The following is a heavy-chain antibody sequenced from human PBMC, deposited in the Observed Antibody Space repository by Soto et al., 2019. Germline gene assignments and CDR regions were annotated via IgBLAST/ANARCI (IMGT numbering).Heavy chain of an antibody. Sequence: QVQLVQSGAEVKKPGASVKVSCKASGYTFTRYGISWVRQAPGQGLEWMGWISVYNGKANYAQKLXXRXTXXKDTPTSTAYMELRNLRSDDTAVYYWARGTDGRDGWGQGTTVTVSS. CDR2: ISVYNGKA. J-gene: IGHJ6*02. D-gene: IGHD3-10*01. V-gene: IGHV1-18*01. CDR1: GYTFTRYG. CDR3: ARGTDGRDG.